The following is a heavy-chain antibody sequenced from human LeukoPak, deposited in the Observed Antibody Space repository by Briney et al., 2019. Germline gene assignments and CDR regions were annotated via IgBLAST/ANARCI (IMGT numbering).Heavy chain of an antibody. V-gene: IGHV4-39*07. CDR2: LHYSGST. D-gene: IGHD6-19*01. CDR1: GGSISSGAYY. J-gene: IGHJ4*02. Sequence: PSETLSLTCSVSGGSISSGAYYWGWMRQPPGKGLESIGSLHYSGSTYYNPSLKSRVTISVDTSKNHFSLNLSSVTAADTAVYYCARTKSGWYYSDYWGQGTLVSVSS. CDR3: ARTKSGWYYSDY.